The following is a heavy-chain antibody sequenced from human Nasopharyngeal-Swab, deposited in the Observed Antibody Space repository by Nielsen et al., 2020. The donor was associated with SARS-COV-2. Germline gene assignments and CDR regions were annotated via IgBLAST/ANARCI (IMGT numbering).Heavy chain of an antibody. CDR1: GFTLSSYS. Sequence: GESLKISCAASGFTLSSYSMNWVRQAPGKGLEWVSSISSSSSYIYYADSVKGRFTISRDNAKNSLYLQMNSLRAEDTAVYYCARDPSGICPECRYYYYGMDVWGQGTTVTVSS. CDR3: ARDPSGICPECRYYYYGMDV. D-gene: IGHD3-10*01. CDR2: ISSSSSYI. J-gene: IGHJ6*02. V-gene: IGHV3-21*04.